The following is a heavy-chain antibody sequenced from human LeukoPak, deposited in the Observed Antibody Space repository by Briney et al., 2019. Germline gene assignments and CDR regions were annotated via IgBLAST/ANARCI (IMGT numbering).Heavy chain of an antibody. Sequence: GGSLRLSCAASGVTFSSYWMSWVRQAPGKGLEWVANIKQDGSEKYYVDSVKGRFTISRDNAKNSLYLQMNSLRAEDTAVYYSARDRWDYGMDVWGQGTTVTVSS. J-gene: IGHJ6*02. CDR1: GVTFSSYW. CDR2: IKQDGSEK. CDR3: ARDRWDYGMDV. V-gene: IGHV3-7*01. D-gene: IGHD1-26*01.